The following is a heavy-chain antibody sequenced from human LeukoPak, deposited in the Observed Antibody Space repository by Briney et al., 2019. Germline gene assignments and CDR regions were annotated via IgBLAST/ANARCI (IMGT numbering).Heavy chain of an antibody. CDR1: GGSISSYY. Sequence: PSETLSLTCTVSGGSISSYYWSWIRQPPGKGLEWIGYIYYSGSTNYNPSLKSRVTISVDTSKNQFSLKLSSVTAADTAVYYCARVRQGSGDYWGQGTLVTVSS. V-gene: IGHV4-59*01. CDR2: IYYSGST. D-gene: IGHD3-10*01. J-gene: IGHJ4*02. CDR3: ARVRQGSGDY.